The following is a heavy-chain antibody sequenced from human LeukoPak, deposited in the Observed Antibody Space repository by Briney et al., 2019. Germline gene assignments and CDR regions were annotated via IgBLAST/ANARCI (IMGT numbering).Heavy chain of an antibody. V-gene: IGHV3-11*01. Sequence: GGSLRLSCAAAGFTVSDYYMSWIRQAPGKGLEWVSYISSSGSTIYYADSVKGRFTISRDNAKNSLYLQMNSLRAEDTAVYYCASVHCSNTSCYRGHFDYWGQGTLVTVSS. CDR1: GFTVSDYY. CDR2: ISSSGSTI. CDR3: ASVHCSNTSCYRGHFDY. J-gene: IGHJ4*02. D-gene: IGHD2-2*02.